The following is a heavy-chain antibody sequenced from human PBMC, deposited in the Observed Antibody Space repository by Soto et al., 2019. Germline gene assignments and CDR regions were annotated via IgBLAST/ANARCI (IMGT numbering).Heavy chain of an antibody. J-gene: IGHJ4*02. V-gene: IGHV1-3*04. Sequence: ASVKVSCKASGYTFTNYAMHWVRQAPGQRLEWMGWINTGKGNTKCSQKFQGRVTITSDTSASTAYMDLSSLRSEDTAMYYCARAGDDCSAANCYVIDYWGQGTLVTVSS. D-gene: IGHD2-2*01. CDR1: GYTFTNYA. CDR3: ARAGDDCSAANCYVIDY. CDR2: INTGKGNT.